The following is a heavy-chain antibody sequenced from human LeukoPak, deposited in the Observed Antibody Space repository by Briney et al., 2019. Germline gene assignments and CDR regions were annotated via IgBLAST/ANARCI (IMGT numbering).Heavy chain of an antibody. V-gene: IGHV3-15*01. CDR2: IKSKTDGGTT. CDR1: GFTFSNAW. CDR3: ARDYVSGSFGP. D-gene: IGHD3-10*01. Sequence: TGGSLRLSCAASGFTFSNAWMSWVRQAPGKGLEWVGRIKSKTDGGTTDYAAPVKGRFTISRDDSKNTLYLQINSLRAEDTAVYYCARDYVSGSFGPWGQGTLVTVSS. J-gene: IGHJ5*02.